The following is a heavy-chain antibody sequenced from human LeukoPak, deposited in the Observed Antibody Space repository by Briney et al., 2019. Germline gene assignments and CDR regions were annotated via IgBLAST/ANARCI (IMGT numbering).Heavy chain of an antibody. CDR2: INWNGGST. J-gene: IGHJ4*02. CDR3: AGDLWLGERGLFFFEY. D-gene: IGHD3-22*01. Sequence: GGSLRLSCAASGFTFDDHGMNWVRQAPGKGLEWVSGINWNGGSTFYADSVKGRFTISRDNAKNSLYLQMDSLRAEDTAVYYCAGDLWLGERGLFFFEYWGQGALVTVAS. V-gene: IGHV3-20*04. CDR1: GFTFDDHG.